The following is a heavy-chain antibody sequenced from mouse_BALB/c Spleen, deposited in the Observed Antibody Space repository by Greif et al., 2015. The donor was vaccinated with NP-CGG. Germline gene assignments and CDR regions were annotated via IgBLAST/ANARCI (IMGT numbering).Heavy chain of an antibody. D-gene: IGHD1-1*01. CDR2: IDPANGNT. Sequence: VQLQQPGAELVKPGASVKLSCTASGFNIKDTYMHWVKQRPEQGLEWIGRIDPANGNTKYDPKFQGKATITADTSSNTAYLQRSSLTSEDTAVYYWAPYYYGSSVFAYWGQGTLVTVSA. J-gene: IGHJ3*01. CDR1: GFNIKDTY. V-gene: IGHV14-3*02. CDR3: APYYYGSSVFAY.